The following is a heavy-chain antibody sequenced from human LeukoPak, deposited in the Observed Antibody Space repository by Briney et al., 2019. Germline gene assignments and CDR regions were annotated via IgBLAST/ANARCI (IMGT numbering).Heavy chain of an antibody. CDR3: ARDPSGSSSWVRFDY. Sequence: GGSLRLSCAASGFTVSGNYMSWVRQAPGKGLEWVSVIYSGGSTFYADSVKGRFTISRDNSKNTLYLQMNSLRAEDTAVYYCARDPSGSSSWVRFDYWGQGTLVTVSS. CDR1: GFTVSGNY. CDR2: IYSGGST. D-gene: IGHD6-13*01. J-gene: IGHJ4*02. V-gene: IGHV3-66*01.